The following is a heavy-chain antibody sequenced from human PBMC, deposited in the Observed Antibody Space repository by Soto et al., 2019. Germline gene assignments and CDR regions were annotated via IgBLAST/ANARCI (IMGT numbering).Heavy chain of an antibody. D-gene: IGHD4-17*01. CDR1: GYTFTSYG. J-gene: IGHJ4*02. Sequence: QVQLVQSGVEVEKPGASVKVSCKASGYTFTSYGVSWVRQAPGQGLEWMGWISAYNGNTNYAQKFQGRVTMTIDTSTSTAYMELRSLRSDDTAVYYCARDVPTVTTGGPDYWGQGTLVTVSS. V-gene: IGHV1-18*01. CDR2: ISAYNGNT. CDR3: ARDVPTVTTGGPDY.